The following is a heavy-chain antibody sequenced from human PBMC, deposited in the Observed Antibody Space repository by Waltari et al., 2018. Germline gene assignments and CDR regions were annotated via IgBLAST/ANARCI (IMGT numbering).Heavy chain of an antibody. CDR3: ARGKELAYCSSTSCYDFDY. D-gene: IGHD2-2*01. J-gene: IGHJ4*02. Sequence: QVQLVQSGAEVKKPGASVKVSCKASGYTFTSYAMHWVRQAPGQRLEWMGWINAGNGNTKYSQEFQGRVTITRDTSASTAYMELSSLRSEDMAVYYCARGKELAYCSSTSCYDFDYWGQGTLVTVSS. CDR1: GYTFTSYA. V-gene: IGHV1-3*03. CDR2: INAGNGNT.